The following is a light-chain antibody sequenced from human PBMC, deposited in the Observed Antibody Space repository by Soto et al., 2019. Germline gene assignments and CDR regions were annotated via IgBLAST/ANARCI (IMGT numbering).Light chain of an antibody. CDR3: SSYSGSNGPVI. Sequence: QSALTQPPSASGSPGQSVTISCTGTSSDVGGYHYVSWYQQHPGKAPKFMIYEVSKRPSGVPDRFSGSKSGNTASLTVSGRQADDEADDYCSSYSGSNGPVIFGGGTKLTVL. CDR2: EVS. CDR1: SSDVGGYHY. J-gene: IGLJ2*01. V-gene: IGLV2-8*01.